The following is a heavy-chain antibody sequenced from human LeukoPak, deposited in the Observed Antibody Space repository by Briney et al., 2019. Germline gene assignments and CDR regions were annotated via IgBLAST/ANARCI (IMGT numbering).Heavy chain of an antibody. CDR2: IYSGGST. J-gene: IGHJ6*02. V-gene: IGHV3-66*01. CDR3: AKDQGTLDV. CDR1: GFTVSSNH. D-gene: IGHD1-1*01. Sequence: GGSLSLSCAASGFTVSSNHLTWVRQAPGKGLEWVSFIYSGGSTHYADSVKGRFTISRDNSKNTLYLQMNSLRAEDTAVYYCAKDQGTLDVWGQGTTVTVSS.